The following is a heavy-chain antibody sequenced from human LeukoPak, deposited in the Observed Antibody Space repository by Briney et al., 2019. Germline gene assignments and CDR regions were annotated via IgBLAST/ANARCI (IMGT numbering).Heavy chain of an antibody. CDR2: ISGTGTTI. J-gene: IGHJ6*02. D-gene: IGHD3-16*01. V-gene: IGHV3-48*03. CDR1: GFIFSRYE. Sequence: PGGSLRLSCTPSGFIFSRYEMHWVRQAPGKGLEWISYISGTGTTISYADSVKGRFTISRDNANNSLYLQLNSLRAVDTALYYCVRSYGMDVWGQGTTVTVSS. CDR3: VRSYGMDV.